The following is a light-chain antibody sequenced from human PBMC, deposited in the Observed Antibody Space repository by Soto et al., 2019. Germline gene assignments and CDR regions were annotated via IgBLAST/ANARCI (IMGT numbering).Light chain of an antibody. J-gene: IGLJ2*01. CDR1: SRDVGAYNL. CDR2: EVR. Sequence: QSALTQPGSVSGSPGQSITISCSGTSRDVGAYNLVSWYQQRPGKAPKLLIYEVRNRPSGLSYRFSGSTSGNTASLTISSLLPEDEADYFCSSFSSRNTLVFGGGTQLTVL. CDR3: SSFSSRNTLV. V-gene: IGLV2-14*01.